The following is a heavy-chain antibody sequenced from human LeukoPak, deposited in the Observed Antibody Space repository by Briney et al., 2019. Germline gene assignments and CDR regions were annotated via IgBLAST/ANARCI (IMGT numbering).Heavy chain of an antibody. CDR3: ARGTGYSVFDI. V-gene: IGHV3-74*01. J-gene: IGHJ3*02. CDR2: INSDGRST. D-gene: IGHD1-26*01. CDR1: GFTFSSYW. Sequence: PGGSLRLSCAASGFTFSSYWMHWVRQAPGKGLLWVSRINSDGRSTSYADSVKGRFTISRDNAKNTLYLQMNSLRAEDTAVYYCARGTGYSVFDIWGQGTMVTVSS.